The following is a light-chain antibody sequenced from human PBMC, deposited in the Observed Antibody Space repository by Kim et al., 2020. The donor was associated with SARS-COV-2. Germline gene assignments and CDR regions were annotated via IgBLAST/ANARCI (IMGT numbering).Light chain of an antibody. CDR3: QVWDRSTVV. CDR2: QDT. CDR1: KLGGEN. J-gene: IGLJ2*01. V-gene: IGLV3-1*01. Sequence: VARGQTGSITCSGGKLGGENGCWYEQKPGQSPGVGIYQDTKRSSGIPDRFSGPKVGNTATLTFRGTQAMDEADYSCQVWDRSTVVFGGGTQLTVL.